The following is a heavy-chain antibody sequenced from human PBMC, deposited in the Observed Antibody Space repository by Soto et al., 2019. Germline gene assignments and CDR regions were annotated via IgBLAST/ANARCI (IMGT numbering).Heavy chain of an antibody. CDR3: AKEIASIAARPGYYYYYGMDV. D-gene: IGHD6-6*01. J-gene: IGHJ6*02. CDR2: IIPILGIA. CDR1: GGTFSSYT. V-gene: IGHV1-69*04. Sequence: GASVKVSCKASGGTFSSYTISWVRQAPGQGLEWMGRIIPILGIANYAQKFQGRVTITADESTSTAYMELSSLRSEDTAVYYCAKEIASIAARPGYYYYYGMDVWGQGTTVTVSS.